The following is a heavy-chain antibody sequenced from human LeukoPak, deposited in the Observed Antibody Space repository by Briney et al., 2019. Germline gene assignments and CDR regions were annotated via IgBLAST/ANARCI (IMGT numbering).Heavy chain of an antibody. V-gene: IGHV4-4*07. J-gene: IGHJ6*03. CDR2: IYTSGST. D-gene: IGHD2-15*01. CDR1: GGSISSYY. CDR3: AREGCSGGSYYYYYYYYMDV. Sequence: SETLSLTCTVSGGSISSYYWSWIRQPAGRGLEWIGRIYTSGSTNYNPSLKSRVTMSVDTSKNQFSLKLSSVTAADTAVYYCAREGCSGGSYYYYYYYYMDVWGKGTTVTVSS.